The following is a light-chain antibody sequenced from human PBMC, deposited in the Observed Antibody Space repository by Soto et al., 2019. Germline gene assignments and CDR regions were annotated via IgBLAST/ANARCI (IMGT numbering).Light chain of an antibody. CDR3: QQLFDSPIT. J-gene: IGKJ5*01. CDR1: QSISAW. CDR2: DAS. Sequence: DIQMTQSPSTLSASVGDRVTITCRASQSISAWLAFYQQKPEKVPKLLIYDASSLESGVSSRFSATVSRTEFSLTITILQPENFATYYCQQLFDSPITFGQGTRLEIK. V-gene: IGKV1-5*01.